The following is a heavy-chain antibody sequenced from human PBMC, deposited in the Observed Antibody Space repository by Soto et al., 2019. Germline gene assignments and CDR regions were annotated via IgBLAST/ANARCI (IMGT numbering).Heavy chain of an antibody. CDR3: ARLYLAATITSLDY. V-gene: IGHV3-7*01. CDR2: IKQDGSEK. D-gene: IGHD5-12*01. J-gene: IGHJ4*02. Sequence: GGSLRLSCAASGFTFSSYWMSWVRQAPGKGLEWVANIKQDGSEKYYVGSVVGRFTISRDNAENSLYLQMNSLRAEDTAVYYCARLYLAATITSLDYWGQGTLVTVSS. CDR1: GFTFSSYW.